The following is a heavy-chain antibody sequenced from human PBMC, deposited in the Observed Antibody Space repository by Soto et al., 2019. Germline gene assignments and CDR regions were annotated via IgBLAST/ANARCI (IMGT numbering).Heavy chain of an antibody. J-gene: IGHJ4*02. Sequence: PSETLSLTCAVYGGSFSGYYWSWIRQPPGKGLEWIGEINHSGSTNYNPSLKSRVTISVDTSKNQYSLKLSSVTAADTAVYYCAEPKTMVRGVIIPPPYWGQGTLVTVSS. CDR2: INHSGST. D-gene: IGHD3-10*01. CDR1: GGSFSGYY. V-gene: IGHV4-34*01. CDR3: AEPKTMVRGVIIPPPY.